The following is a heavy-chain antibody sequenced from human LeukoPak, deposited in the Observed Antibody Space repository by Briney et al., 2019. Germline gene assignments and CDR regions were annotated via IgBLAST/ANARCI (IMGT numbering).Heavy chain of an antibody. J-gene: IGHJ3*02. D-gene: IGHD5-18*01. CDR3: ARSGYSYGADSFDI. CDR1: GGSISSTSYY. Sequence: PSETLSLTCTVSGGSISSTSYYWGWIRQPPGKGLEWIGSIYHTGSTYYNASLKSRVTISVDTSKNQFSLNLSSVTAADTAMYYCARSGYSYGADSFDIWGQGTMVTVSS. V-gene: IGHV4-39*07. CDR2: IYHTGST.